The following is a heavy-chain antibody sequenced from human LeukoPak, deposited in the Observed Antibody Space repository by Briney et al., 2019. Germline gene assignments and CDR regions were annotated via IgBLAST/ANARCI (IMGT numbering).Heavy chain of an antibody. CDR2: INSDGSST. D-gene: IGHD3-3*01. CDR1: VFTYSNYA. J-gene: IGHJ3*02. CDR3: VGAFDI. Sequence: GGSLRLSCAASVFTYSNYALSWVRQAPGKGLVWVSRINSDGSSTSYADSVKGRFTISRDNAKNTLYLQMNSLRAEDTAVYYCVGAFDIWGQGTMVTVSS. V-gene: IGHV3-74*01.